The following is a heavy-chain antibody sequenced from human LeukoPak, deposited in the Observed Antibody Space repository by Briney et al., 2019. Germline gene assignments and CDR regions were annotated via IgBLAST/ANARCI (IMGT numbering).Heavy chain of an antibody. CDR2: IIPIFGTA. J-gene: IGHJ4*02. CDR3: ARGGNTVTSLFDY. Sequence: SVKVSCKASGGTFSSYAICWVRQAPGQGLEWMGGIIPIFGTANYAQKFQGRVTITADKSTSTAYMELSSLRSEDTAVYYCARGGNTVTSLFDYWGQGTLVTVSS. CDR1: GGTFSSYA. V-gene: IGHV1-69*06. D-gene: IGHD4-17*01.